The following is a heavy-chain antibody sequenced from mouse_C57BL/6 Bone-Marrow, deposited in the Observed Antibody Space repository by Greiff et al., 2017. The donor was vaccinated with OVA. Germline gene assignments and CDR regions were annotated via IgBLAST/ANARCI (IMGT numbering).Heavy chain of an antibody. J-gene: IGHJ4*01. V-gene: IGHV2-9-1*01. CDR1: GFSLTSYA. D-gene: IGHD1-1*01. CDR2: IWTGGGT. Sequence: VQGVESGPGLVAPSQSLSITCTVSGFSLTSYAISWVRQPPGKGLEWLGVIWTGGGTNYNSALKSRLSISKDNSKSQVFLKMNSLQTDDTARYYCARETSTTVGAHYYAMDYWGQGTSVTVSS. CDR3: ARETSTTVGAHYYAMDY.